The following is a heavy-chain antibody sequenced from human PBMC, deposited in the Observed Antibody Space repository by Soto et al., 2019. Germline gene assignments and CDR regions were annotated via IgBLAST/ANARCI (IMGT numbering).Heavy chain of an antibody. CDR2: FRGGSGTT. D-gene: IGHD1-1*01. J-gene: IGHJ4*02. CDR1: GFTLGPYG. V-gene: IGHV3-23*01. Sequence: VQLLESGGGMVQPGGSLRLSCVVSGFTLGPYGVTLVLQVPGKGLEWVSGFRGGSGTTHYRDTVQGRFTISRDNATSTMYVQMNSLGVDDTSASNWTRWKGSGDHWGRGTLVSVTS. CDR3: TRWKGSGDH.